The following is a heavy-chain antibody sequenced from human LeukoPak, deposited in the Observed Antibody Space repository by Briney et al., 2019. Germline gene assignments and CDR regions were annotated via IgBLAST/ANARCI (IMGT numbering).Heavy chain of an antibody. CDR3: VSTTRSSPFDN. J-gene: IGHJ4*02. CDR2: IKQDGSDK. CDR1: GFTFSAYW. Sequence: PGGSLRLSCAVSGFTFSAYWMSWVRQAPGKGLEWLANIKQDGSDKQYVDSVKGRFAISRDNAKTSVYLQMNSLRAEDTAVYYCVSTTRSSPFDNWGQGTLVTVSP. V-gene: IGHV3-7*01. D-gene: IGHD1-1*01.